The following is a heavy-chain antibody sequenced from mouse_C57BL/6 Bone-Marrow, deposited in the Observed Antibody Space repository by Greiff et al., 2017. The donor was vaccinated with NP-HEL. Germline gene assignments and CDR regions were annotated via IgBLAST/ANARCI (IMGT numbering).Heavy chain of an antibody. CDR3: TGWAYYFDY. D-gene: IGHD2-3*01. V-gene: IGHV14-4*01. CDR2: IDPENGDT. CDR1: GFNIKDDY. Sequence: VQLKQSGAELVRPGASVKLSCTASGFNIKDDYMHWVKQRPEQGLEWIGWIDPENGDTEYASKFQGKATITADTSSNTAYLQLSSLTSEDTAVYYCTGWAYYFDYWGQGTTLTVSS. J-gene: IGHJ2*01.